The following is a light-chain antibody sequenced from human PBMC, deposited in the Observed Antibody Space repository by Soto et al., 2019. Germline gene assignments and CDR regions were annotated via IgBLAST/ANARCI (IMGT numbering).Light chain of an antibody. CDR1: SSDVGGYNY. CDR3: SSYTSSSTLAV. V-gene: IGLV2-14*01. J-gene: IGLJ7*01. CDR2: DVS. Sequence: QSVLTQPASVSGSPGQSITISCTGTSSDVGGYNYVSWYQQHPGKAPKLMIYDVSNRPSVVSNRFSGSKSGNTASLTISGLQAEDEADYYCSSYTSSSTLAVFGGGTQLTVL.